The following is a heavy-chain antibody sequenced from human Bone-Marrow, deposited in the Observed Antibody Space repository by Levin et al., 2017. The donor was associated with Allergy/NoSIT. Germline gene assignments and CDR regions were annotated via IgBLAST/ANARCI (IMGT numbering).Heavy chain of an antibody. D-gene: IGHD4-11*01. V-gene: IGHV1-18*01. CDR2: ISTYNGKT. CDR3: ARGGAADYFDP. CDR1: DYTFTNSG. J-gene: IGHJ5*02. Sequence: GASVKVSCKASDYTFTNSGINWVRQAPGQGLEWMGWISTYNGKTNYAQKFQDRVTMTTDTSTTTVYMELRSLRSDDTAIYYCARGGAADYFDPWGQGTLVTVSS.